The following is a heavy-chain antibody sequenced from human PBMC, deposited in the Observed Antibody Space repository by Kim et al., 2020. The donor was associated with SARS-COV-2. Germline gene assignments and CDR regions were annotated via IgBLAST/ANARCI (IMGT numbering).Heavy chain of an antibody. CDR3: VPSDTYYFDY. J-gene: IGHJ4*02. CDR1: GYTFTGYY. Sequence: ASVKVSCKASGYTFTGYYMQWLRQAPGQGLEWMGWINPDNGDTKYPQKFQGRVTMTRDTSISTAYMELSRLKSDDTAVYYCVPSDTYYFDYWGQGTLVTVSS. V-gene: IGHV1-2*02. D-gene: IGHD2-21*02. CDR2: INPDNGDT.